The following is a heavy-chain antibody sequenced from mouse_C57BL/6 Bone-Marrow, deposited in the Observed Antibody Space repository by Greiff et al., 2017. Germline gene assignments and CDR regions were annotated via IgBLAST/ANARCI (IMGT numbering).Heavy chain of an antibody. J-gene: IGHJ4*01. CDR1: GFSLTSYG. CDR3: GGSSGYTDY. V-gene: IGHV2-9*01. D-gene: IGHD3-2*02. Sequence: QVQLKESGPGLVAPSQCLSITCTVSGFSLTSYGVDWVRQTPGKGLEWLGVIWGGGSTNYTSALMSRLSISKDNSKSQVFLKMNRLQTDDTAMYYSGGSSGYTDYWGQGTSVTVSS. CDR2: IWGGGST.